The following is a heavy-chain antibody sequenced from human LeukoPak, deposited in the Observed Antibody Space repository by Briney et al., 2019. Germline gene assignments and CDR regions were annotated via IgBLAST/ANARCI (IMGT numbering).Heavy chain of an antibody. Sequence: GGSLRLSCAASGFTFSSYAIHWVRQAPGKGLEYVSAISSNGGSTYYANSVKGRFTISRDNSKNTLYLQMGSLRAEDMAVYYCARPGNAISYGAYYFDYWGQGTLVIVSS. D-gene: IGHD3-16*01. CDR2: ISSNGGST. CDR3: ARPGNAISYGAYYFDY. V-gene: IGHV3-64*01. CDR1: GFTFSSYA. J-gene: IGHJ4*02.